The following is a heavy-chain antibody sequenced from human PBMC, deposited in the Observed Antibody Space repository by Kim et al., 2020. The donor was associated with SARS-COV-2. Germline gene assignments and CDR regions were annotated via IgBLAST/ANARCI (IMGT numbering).Heavy chain of an antibody. V-gene: IGHV4-34*01. J-gene: IGHJ4*02. CDR3: ARGRGIAAAGNFDY. Sequence: NPSLKSRVTISVDTSKNQFSLKLSSVTAADTAVYYCARGRGIAAAGNFDYWGQGTLVTVSS. D-gene: IGHD6-13*01.